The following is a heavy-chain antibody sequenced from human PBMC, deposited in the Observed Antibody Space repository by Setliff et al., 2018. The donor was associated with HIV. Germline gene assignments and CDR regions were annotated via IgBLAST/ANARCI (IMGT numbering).Heavy chain of an antibody. CDR2: ITYSGSA. D-gene: IGHD3-22*01. J-gene: IGHJ2*01. Sequence: SETLSLTCTVSGGSISSDDYYWNWIRQPPGKGLEWIGYITYSGSAYYNPSLESRVTISVDTSKNQFSLKLNSVTAADTAVYYCARDQGHHFDSRGQVDFDLWGRGILVTVSS. CDR3: ARDQGHHFDSRGQVDFDL. V-gene: IGHV4-30-4*08. CDR1: GGSISSDDYY.